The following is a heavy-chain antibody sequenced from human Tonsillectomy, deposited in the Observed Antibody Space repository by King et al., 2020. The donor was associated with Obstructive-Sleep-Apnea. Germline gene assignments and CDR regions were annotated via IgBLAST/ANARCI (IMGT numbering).Heavy chain of an antibody. D-gene: IGHD2-15*01. J-gene: IGHJ4*02. V-gene: IGHV3-21*01. CDR1: GFTFSGHY. Sequence: GQMVQSGGGLVKPGGSLRLSCAASGFTFSGHYMHWLRQAPGKGLEWVSSIYTTSSDYKHYSGSVKGRFSIYRDNAKNSLFLQMNSLRAEDTAVYYCARDRWSGPSCDYCDNGGQGTRVNGS. CDR2: IYTTSSDYK. CDR3: ARDRWSGPSCDYCDN.